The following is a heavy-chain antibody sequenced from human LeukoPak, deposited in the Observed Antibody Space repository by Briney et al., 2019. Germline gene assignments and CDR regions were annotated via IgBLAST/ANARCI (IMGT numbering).Heavy chain of an antibody. Sequence: VASVKVSCKASGYTFTGYYMHWVRQAPGQGLEWMGWINPNSGGTNYAQKFQGRVTMTRDTSISTAYMELSRLRSDDTAVYYCARGPFNWSGIGHTDYWGQGTLVTVSS. CDR2: INPNSGGT. J-gene: IGHJ4*02. V-gene: IGHV1-2*02. CDR1: GYTFTGYY. D-gene: IGHD3-3*01. CDR3: ARGPFNWSGIGHTDY.